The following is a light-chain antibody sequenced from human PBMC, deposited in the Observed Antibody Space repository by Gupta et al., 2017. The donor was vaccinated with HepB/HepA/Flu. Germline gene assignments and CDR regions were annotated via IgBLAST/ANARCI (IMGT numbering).Light chain of an antibody. Sequence: DIVMTQSPDSLAVSLGERAPINCKSSQSVLYSANNKNYLAWYQQKPGQPPKLLIYCASTRESGVPDRFSGSGSGTDFTLTISSLQAEDVAVYYCQQYASTPRTFGQGTKLEIK. V-gene: IGKV4-1*01. J-gene: IGKJ1*01. CDR1: QSVLYSANNKNY. CDR3: QQYASTPRT. CDR2: CAS.